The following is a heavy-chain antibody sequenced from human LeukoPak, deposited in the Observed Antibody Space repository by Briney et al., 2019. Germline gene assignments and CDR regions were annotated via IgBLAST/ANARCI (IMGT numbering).Heavy chain of an antibody. CDR2: INPSGGST. Sequence: ASVKVSCKASGYTFTSYGISWVRQAPGQGLEWMGIINPSGGSTSYAQKFQGRVTMTRDTSTSTVYMELSSLRSEDTAVYYCARGSSPTFGVVISGSYAFDIWGQGTMVTVSS. V-gene: IGHV1-46*01. J-gene: IGHJ3*02. CDR1: GYTFTSYG. CDR3: ARGSSPTFGVVISGSYAFDI. D-gene: IGHD3-3*01.